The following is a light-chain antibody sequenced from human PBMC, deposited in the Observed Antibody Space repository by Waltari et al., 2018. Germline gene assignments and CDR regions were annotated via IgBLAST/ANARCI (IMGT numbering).Light chain of an antibody. Sequence: QSVLTQPPSVSGAPGQRVSISCTGSGSNIGAGYDVHWYQQLPGKAPKLLIYGVNTRPLGVPYRFSGSRAGTSAYLAIAGLPADDDADYYCQSYDPSLSVVFGGGTRLTVL. CDR1: GSNIGAGYD. J-gene: IGLJ2*01. CDR3: QSYDPSLSVV. V-gene: IGLV1-40*01. CDR2: GVN.